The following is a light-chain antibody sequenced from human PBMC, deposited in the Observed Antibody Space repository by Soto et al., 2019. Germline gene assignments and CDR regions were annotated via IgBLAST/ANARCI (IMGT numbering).Light chain of an antibody. V-gene: IGKV3-20*01. Sequence: EIVLTPSPGTLSLSPVERATLSCRASQSVSSSYLAWYQQKPGQAPRLLIYGASSRATGIPDRFSGSGSGTDFTLTISRLEPEDFAVYYCQQCGSSPITFGQGTRLEIK. CDR3: QQCGSSPIT. CDR2: GAS. CDR1: QSVSSSY. J-gene: IGKJ5*01.